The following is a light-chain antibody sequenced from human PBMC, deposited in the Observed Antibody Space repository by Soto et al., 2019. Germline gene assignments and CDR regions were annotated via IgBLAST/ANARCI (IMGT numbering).Light chain of an antibody. CDR2: TTA. J-gene: IGLJ1*01. Sequence: QSVLTQPPAVSGAPGQRVTNSCPGSSSNIGAGYDVLWSQQLQGTGPNLLIYTTANRPSGVPDRFSGSKSATSASLAIPGLQAEEEAEYYCLYYNRRLSAYVFGAGTKVT. CDR3: LYYNRRLSAYV. CDR1: SSNIGAGYD. V-gene: IGLV1-40*01.